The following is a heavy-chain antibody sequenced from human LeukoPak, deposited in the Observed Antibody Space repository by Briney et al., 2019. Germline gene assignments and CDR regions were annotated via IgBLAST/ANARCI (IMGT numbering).Heavy chain of an antibody. V-gene: IGHV3-48*01. J-gene: IGHJ4*02. CDR3: ARGYNWSFDY. D-gene: IGHD1-20*01. Sequence: GGSLRPSCVASGFTFSIYSMNWVRQAPGKGLEWVSYFSSDTRTIYYADSVKGRFTISRDNAKNSVYLQMNNLRAEDTAVYYCARGYNWSFDYWGQGTLVSVSS. CDR2: FSSDTRTI. CDR1: GFTFSIYS.